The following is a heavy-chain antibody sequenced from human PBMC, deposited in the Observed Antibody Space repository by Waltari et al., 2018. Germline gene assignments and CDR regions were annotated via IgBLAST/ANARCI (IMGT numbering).Heavy chain of an antibody. J-gene: IGHJ3*02. Sequence: QVQLVQSGAEVKKPGASVKVSCKASGYTFTGYYMHWVRQAPGQGLEWMGGINPNSGGTNDAQKFQGRVTMTRDTSISTAYMELSRLRSDDTAVYYCARVGQWPNGGDAFDIWGQETMVTVSS. D-gene: IGHD6-19*01. CDR3: ARVGQWPNGGDAFDI. V-gene: IGHV1-2*02. CDR1: GYTFTGYY. CDR2: INPNSGGT.